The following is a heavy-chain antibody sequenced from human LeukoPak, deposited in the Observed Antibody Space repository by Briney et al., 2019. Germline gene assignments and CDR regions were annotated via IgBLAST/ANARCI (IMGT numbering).Heavy chain of an antibody. V-gene: IGHV4-4*02. D-gene: IGHD6-13*01. Sequence: PSETLSLTCTVSGGSINSYYWSWVRQPPGKGLEWIGEIYHSGSTNYNPSLKSRVTISVDKSKNQFSLKLSSVTAADTAVYYCARDRRYSSSWSHAFDIWGQGTMVTVSS. CDR2: IYHSGST. CDR1: GGSINSYY. CDR3: ARDRRYSSSWSHAFDI. J-gene: IGHJ3*02.